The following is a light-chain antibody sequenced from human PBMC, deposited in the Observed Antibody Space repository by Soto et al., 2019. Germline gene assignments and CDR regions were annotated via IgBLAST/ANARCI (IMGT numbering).Light chain of an antibody. CDR2: AAA. CDR3: QQANSFPFT. CDR1: QGIGSW. Sequence: DIQMTQSPSSVSASVGDRVTITCRASQGIGSWLGWYQQKPGKAPKLLIYAAASLQTGVPSRFSATFSGTEFTLTISSLQPEDFATYFCQQANSFPFTFGPGTKVDLK. V-gene: IGKV1-12*02. J-gene: IGKJ3*01.